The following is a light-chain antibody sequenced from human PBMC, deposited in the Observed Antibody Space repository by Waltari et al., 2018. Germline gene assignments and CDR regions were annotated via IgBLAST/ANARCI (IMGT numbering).Light chain of an antibody. Sequence: QSALTQPPSASGSPGQSVTISCTGTSSDVGGYNYVSWYQQHPGKAPKLMIYEVSKRPSGLPDRVSGAKPGHTASLTVSGLQAEDEADYYCKSYTGSNNFKYVFGTGTKVTVL. V-gene: IGLV2-8*01. CDR3: KSYTGSNNFKYV. J-gene: IGLJ1*01. CDR2: EVS. CDR1: SSDVGGYNY.